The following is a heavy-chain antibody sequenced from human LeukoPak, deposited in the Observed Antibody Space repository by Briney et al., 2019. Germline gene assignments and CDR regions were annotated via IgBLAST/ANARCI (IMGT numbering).Heavy chain of an antibody. CDR2: INPNSGGS. Sequence: ASVKVSCKASGYTFTGYYMHWVRQAPGQGLEWMGCINPNSGGSNYAQKFQGRVTMTRDTSISTAYMELSRLRSEDTAVYYCARESYGSSTSGAYYYYMDVWGKGTTVTVSS. D-gene: IGHD2-2*01. J-gene: IGHJ6*03. CDR1: GYTFTGYY. V-gene: IGHV1-2*02. CDR3: ARESYGSSTSGAYYYYMDV.